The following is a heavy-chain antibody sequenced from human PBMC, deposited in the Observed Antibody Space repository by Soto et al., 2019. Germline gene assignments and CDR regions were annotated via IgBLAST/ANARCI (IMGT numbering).Heavy chain of an antibody. Sequence: QVQLVQSGAEVKKPGSSVKVSCKASGGTFSSYAISWVRQAPGQGLEWMGGIIPIFGTANYAQKFQGRVTITADESTSTAYMELRSLRSEDTAVYYCARDLRLVTTRRQYYYYGMDVWGQGTTVTVSS. J-gene: IGHJ6*02. D-gene: IGHD4-17*01. CDR3: ARDLRLVTTRRQYYYYGMDV. V-gene: IGHV1-69*01. CDR2: IIPIFGTA. CDR1: GGTFSSYA.